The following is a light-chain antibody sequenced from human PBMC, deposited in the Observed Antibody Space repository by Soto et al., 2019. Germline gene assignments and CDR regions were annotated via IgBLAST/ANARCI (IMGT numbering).Light chain of an antibody. Sequence: QSVLTQPASVSGSPGQSITISCTGTSSDIGDNKYVSWYQQHPGKAPKLMIYEVYHRPSGVSDRFSGSKSGNTASLTISGLQAEDEADYHCGSYTSSTTLVFGGGTKVTVL. V-gene: IGLV2-14*01. J-gene: IGLJ2*01. CDR3: GSYTSSTTLV. CDR1: SSDIGDNKY. CDR2: EVY.